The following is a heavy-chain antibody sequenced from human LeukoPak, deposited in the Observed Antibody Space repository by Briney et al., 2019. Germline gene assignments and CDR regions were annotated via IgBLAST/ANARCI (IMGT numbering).Heavy chain of an antibody. CDR3: AKDGLRFLEWLSDYFDY. CDR2: ISYHGSNK. D-gene: IGHD3-3*01. Sequence: GGSLRLSCAASGFTFISYGMHWVRQAPGKGLKWVAAISYHGSNKYYADYVKGRFTISRDNSKNTLYLQMNSSRAEDTAVYYCAKDGLRFLEWLSDYFDYWGQGTLVTVSS. V-gene: IGHV3-30*18. CDR1: GFTFISYG. J-gene: IGHJ4*02.